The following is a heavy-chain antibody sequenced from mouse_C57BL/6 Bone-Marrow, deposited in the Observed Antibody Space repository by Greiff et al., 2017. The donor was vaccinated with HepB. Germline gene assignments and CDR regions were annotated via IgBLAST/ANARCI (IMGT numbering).Heavy chain of an antibody. J-gene: IGHJ2*01. CDR3: ARGTTDFDY. V-gene: IGHV5-4*03. CDR2: ISDGGSYT. CDR1: GFTFSSYA. Sequence: DVKLVESGGGLVKPGGSLKLSCAASGFTFSSYAMSWVRQTPEKRLEWVATISDGGSYTYYPDNVKGRFTISRDNAKNNLYLQMSHLKSEDTAMYYCARGTTDFDYWGQGTTLTVSS. D-gene: IGHD1-1*01.